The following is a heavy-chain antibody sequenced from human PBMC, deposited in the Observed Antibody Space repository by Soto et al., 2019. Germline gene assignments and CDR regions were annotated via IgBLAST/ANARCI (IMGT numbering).Heavy chain of an antibody. CDR3: AKDVNYDILAGYYYY. CDR1: GFNINNYG. V-gene: IGHV3-23*01. J-gene: IGHJ4*02. CDR2: IRGNGGST. D-gene: IGHD3-9*01. Sequence: GGSLRLSCAASGFNINNYGMSWVRQAPGKGLEWVSTIRGNGGSTYYADSVKGRFTISRDDSKNTLYLQMKSLRADDTAVYYCAKDVNYDILAGYYYYWGQGTLVTVSS.